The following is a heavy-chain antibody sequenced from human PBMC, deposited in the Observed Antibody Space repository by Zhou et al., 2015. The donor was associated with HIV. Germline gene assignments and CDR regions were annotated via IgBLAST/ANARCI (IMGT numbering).Heavy chain of an antibody. V-gene: IGHV1-69*06. D-gene: IGHD3-22*01. J-gene: IGHJ3*01. CDR3: ARSSVNHDNAFDL. CDR1: EGTFSSYG. CDR2: ITPVLGTA. Sequence: QVQLVQSGAEVKKPGSSVKVSCKPSEGTFSSYGISWVRQAPGQGLEWMGGITPVLGTAKYAQKFQGRVSFTADRSTSTAYMELSSLTSEDAALYFCARSSVNHDNAFDLWGQGTKVIVSS.